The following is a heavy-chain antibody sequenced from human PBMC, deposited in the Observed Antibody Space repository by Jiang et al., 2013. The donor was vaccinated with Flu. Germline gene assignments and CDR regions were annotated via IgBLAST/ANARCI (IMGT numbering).Heavy chain of an antibody. CDR1: GYTFTSYD. CDR3: ARGNYDFWSGYNDRDFDY. D-gene: IGHD3-3*01. CDR2: MNPNSGNT. V-gene: IGHV1-8*01. Sequence: GAEVKKPGASVKVSCKASGYTFTSYDINWVRQATGQGLEWMGWMNPNSGNTGYAQKFQGRVTMTRNTSISTAYMELSSLRSEDTAVYYCARGNYDFWSGYNDRDFDYWGQGNLVTVS. J-gene: IGHJ4*02.